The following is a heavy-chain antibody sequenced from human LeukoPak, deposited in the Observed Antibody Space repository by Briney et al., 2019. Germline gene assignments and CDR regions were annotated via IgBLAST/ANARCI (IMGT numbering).Heavy chain of an antibody. J-gene: IGHJ6*03. CDR3: AKTAFSGSDYDYYMDV. CDR2: ISRNSGSI. Sequence: GGSLRLSCAASGFTFDDYAMHWVRQAPGKGLEWVSGISRNSGSIGYADSVKGRFTISRDNAKNSLYLQMNSLRAEDMALYYCAKTAFSGSDYDYYMDVWGKGTTVTVSS. V-gene: IGHV3-9*03. D-gene: IGHD2-8*02. CDR1: GFTFDDYA.